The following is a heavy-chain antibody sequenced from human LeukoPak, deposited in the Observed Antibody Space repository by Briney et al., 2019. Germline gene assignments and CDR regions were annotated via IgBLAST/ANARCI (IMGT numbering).Heavy chain of an antibody. V-gene: IGHV4-38-2*01. CDR3: ARHSTHFWSGLDWFDP. D-gene: IGHD3-3*02. CDR2: IYHSGST. Sequence: SETLSLTCAVCGYSISSGYYWGWIRQPPGKGLEWIGSIYHSGSTYYNPSLKSRVTISVDTSKNQFSLKLSSVTAADTAVYYCARHSTHFWSGLDWFDPWGQGTLVTVSS. J-gene: IGHJ5*02. CDR1: GYSISSGYY.